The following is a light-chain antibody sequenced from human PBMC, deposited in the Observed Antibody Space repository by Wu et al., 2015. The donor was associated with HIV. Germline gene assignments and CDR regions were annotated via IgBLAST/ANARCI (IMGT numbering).Light chain of an antibody. V-gene: IGKV3-20*01. J-gene: IGKJ1*01. CDR3: QQYSNSRT. CDR1: QSVTSNY. CDR2: GAS. Sequence: EIVLTQSPGTLSLSPGERATLSCRASQSVTSNYLAWYQQKPGQAPRLLIYGASSRATGIPDRFSGSGSGTDFTLTISRLEPEDFSXYYCQQYSNSRTFGQGTKVEIK.